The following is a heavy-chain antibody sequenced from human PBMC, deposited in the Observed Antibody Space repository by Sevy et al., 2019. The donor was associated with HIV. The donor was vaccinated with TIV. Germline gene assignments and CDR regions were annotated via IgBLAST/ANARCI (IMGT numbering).Heavy chain of an antibody. J-gene: IGHJ6*02. CDR1: GFTFSSYG. D-gene: IGHD6-6*01. CDR2: ISYDGSNK. Sequence: GGSLRPSCAASGFTFSSYGMHWVRQAPGKGLEWVAVISYDGSNKYYADSVKGRFTISRDNSKNTLYLQMNSLRAEDTAVYYCAKVSGRDVGLLSSSWGNYGMDVWGQGTTVTVSS. CDR3: AKVSGRDVGLLSSSWGNYGMDV. V-gene: IGHV3-30*18.